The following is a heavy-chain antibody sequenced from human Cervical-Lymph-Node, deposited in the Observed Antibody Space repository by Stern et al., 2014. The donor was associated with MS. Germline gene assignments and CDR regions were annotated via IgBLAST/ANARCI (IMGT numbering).Heavy chain of an antibody. D-gene: IGHD2-2*01. CDR2: IYWDDSK. J-gene: IGHJ4*02. CDR3: ATHAPGVVPAALDY. V-gene: IGHV2-5*02. CDR1: GFSLSTSGVG. Sequence: QVTLRESGPTLVKPTQTLTLTCTLSGFSLSTSGVGVGWIRQPPGKALEWLAFIYWDDSKRYSPSLKNRLTITKDTSKNQVVLTMNNMDPVDTATFYCATHAPGVVPAALDYWGQGTLVTVS.